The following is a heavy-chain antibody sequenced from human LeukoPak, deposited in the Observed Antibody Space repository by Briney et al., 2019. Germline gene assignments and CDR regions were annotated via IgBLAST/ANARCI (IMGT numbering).Heavy chain of an antibody. Sequence: SGTLSLTCTVSGGSISSHYWSWIRQPPGKGLEWIGYIYYSGSTNYNPSLKSRVTISVDTSKNQFSLKLSSVTAADTAVYYCARESGITVAGFDPWGQGTLVTVSS. CDR3: ARESGITVAGFDP. V-gene: IGHV4-59*11. D-gene: IGHD1-14*01. CDR1: GGSISSHY. CDR2: IYYSGST. J-gene: IGHJ5*02.